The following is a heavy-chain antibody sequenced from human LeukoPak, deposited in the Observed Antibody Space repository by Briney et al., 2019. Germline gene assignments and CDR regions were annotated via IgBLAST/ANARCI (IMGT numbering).Heavy chain of an antibody. CDR3: ARTPWEDQPRAFDWSLFDY. CDR1: GYTFTGYY. D-gene: IGHD3-9*01. CDR2: ISAYNGNT. V-gene: IGHV1-18*04. Sequence: GASVKVSCKASGYTFTGYYMHWVRQAPGQGLEWMGWISAYNGNTNYAQKLQGRVTMTTDTSTSTAYMELRSLRSDDTAVYYCARTPWEDQPRAFDWSLFDYWGQGTLVTVSS. J-gene: IGHJ4*02.